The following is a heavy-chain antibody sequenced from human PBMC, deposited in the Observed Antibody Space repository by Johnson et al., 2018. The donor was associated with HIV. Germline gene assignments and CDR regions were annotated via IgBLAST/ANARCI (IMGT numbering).Heavy chain of an antibody. D-gene: IGHD6-19*01. CDR2: ISYDGSNK. CDR3: ARDWGLYSSGWYVDAFDI. Sequence: QVHLVDSGGGVVQPGTSLRLSCEVSRFTLSSYDTLRKAPGKGLEWVAAISYDGSNKYYADSMKSRFTISRDNSKNTLYLQMNSLRAEDTAVYYCARDWGLYSSGWYVDAFDIWGQGTMVTVSS. V-gene: IGHV3-30-3*01. J-gene: IGHJ3*02. CDR1: RFTLSSYD.